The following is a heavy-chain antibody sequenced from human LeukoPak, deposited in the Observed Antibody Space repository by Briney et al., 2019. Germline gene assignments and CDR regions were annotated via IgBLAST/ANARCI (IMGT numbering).Heavy chain of an antibody. CDR1: GGSISSYY. D-gene: IGHD1-26*01. J-gene: IGHJ4*02. V-gene: IGHV4-59*01. CDR2: IYYSGST. CDR3: AKDLHVGATTLSLLFDY. Sequence: SETLSLTCTVSGGSISSYYWSWIRQPPGKGLEYIGYIYYSGSTNYNPSLKSRLTISVDTSKNQFSLKLSSVTAEDTAVYYCAKDLHVGATTLSLLFDYWGQGTLVTVSS.